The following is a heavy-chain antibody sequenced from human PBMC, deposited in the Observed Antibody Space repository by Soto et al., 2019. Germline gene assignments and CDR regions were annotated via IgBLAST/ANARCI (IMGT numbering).Heavy chain of an antibody. CDR2: ISYDGSNK. D-gene: IGHD6-19*01. CDR1: GFTFSSYA. J-gene: IGHJ6*02. CDR3: AGGSGCSGWCAYYYYGMDV. Sequence: PGGSLRLSCAASGFTFSSYAMHWVRQAPGKGLEWVAVISYDGSNKYYADSVKGRFTISRDNSKNTLYLQMNSLRAEDTAVYYCAGGSGCSGWCAYYYYGMDVWGQGTTVTVSS. V-gene: IGHV3-30-3*01.